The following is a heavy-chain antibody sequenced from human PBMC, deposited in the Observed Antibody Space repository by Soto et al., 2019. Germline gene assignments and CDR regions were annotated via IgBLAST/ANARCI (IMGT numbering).Heavy chain of an antibody. D-gene: IGHD3-9*01. CDR1: GFTFSSYS. J-gene: IGHJ3*02. CDR3: ASDRYYDILTCYYTVGAFVI. V-gene: IGHV3-21*06. Sequence: EVQLVESGGGLVKPGGSLRLSWAASGFTFSSYSMNWVRQAPGKGLEWVSSISSSISYIYYADAVKGRFTISRDYAKISLFLQMTSLRAEDTAVYYCASDRYYDILTCYYTVGAFVIWGQETMVTVSS. CDR2: ISSSISYI.